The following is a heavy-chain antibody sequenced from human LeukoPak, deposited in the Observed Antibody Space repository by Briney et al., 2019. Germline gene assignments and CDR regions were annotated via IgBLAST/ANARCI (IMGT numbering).Heavy chain of an antibody. Sequence: GGSLRLSCAASGFTFASHTMNWVRQAPGKGPEWVSSISTSSTYIYYADSVKGRFTISRDNAKTSLYLQMNSLRAEDTAVYYCASGITIFGVATYFDYWGQGTLVTVSS. CDR3: ASGITIFGVATYFDY. V-gene: IGHV3-21*01. D-gene: IGHD3-3*01. J-gene: IGHJ4*02. CDR2: ISTSSTYI. CDR1: GFTFASHT.